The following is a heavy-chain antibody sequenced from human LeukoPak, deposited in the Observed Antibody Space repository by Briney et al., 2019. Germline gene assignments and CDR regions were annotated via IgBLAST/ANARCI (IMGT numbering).Heavy chain of an antibody. CDR2: IKQDGSEK. J-gene: IGHJ4*02. CDR1: GFTFSSYW. D-gene: IGHD3-9*01. CDR3: AKDLLRYFDWLSH. V-gene: IGHV3-7*01. Sequence: GRSLRLSCAASGFTFSSYWMSWVRPAPGKGLEWVANIKQDGSEKYYVESVKGRFTISRDNAKNSLYLQMNSLRAEDTAVYYCAKDLLRYFDWLSHWGQGTLVTVSS.